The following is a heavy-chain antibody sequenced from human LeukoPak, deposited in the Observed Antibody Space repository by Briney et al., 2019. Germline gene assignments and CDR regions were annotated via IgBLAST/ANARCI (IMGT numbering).Heavy chain of an antibody. CDR2: MYYSGST. Sequence: TTSETLSLTCTVSGGSISSGDYYWSWIRQPPGKGLEWIAYMYYSGSTYYNPSLKSRVTMSADTSKNQLSLKLSSVTAADMAVYYCARPYYYDSRIDPWGQGILVTVSS. V-gene: IGHV4-30-4*01. CDR1: GGSISSGDYY. CDR3: ARPYYYDSRIDP. J-gene: IGHJ5*02. D-gene: IGHD3-22*01.